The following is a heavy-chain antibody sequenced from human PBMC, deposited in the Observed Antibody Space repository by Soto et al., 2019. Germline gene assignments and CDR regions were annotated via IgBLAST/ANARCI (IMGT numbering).Heavy chain of an antibody. V-gene: IGHV3-7*01. CDR1: GFIFSAYY. CDR2: IAQDGSEK. D-gene: IGHD7-27*01. Sequence: PGGSLRLSCAGSGFIFSAYYMSWVRQAPGKGMEWVGNIAQDGSEKNFLESVRGRFSFSRDNAKSALFLQMNSLRAEDTAVYYCVRIGIRGNGRNWADFWGQGTPVTVS. CDR3: VRIGIRGNGRNWADF. J-gene: IGHJ4*02.